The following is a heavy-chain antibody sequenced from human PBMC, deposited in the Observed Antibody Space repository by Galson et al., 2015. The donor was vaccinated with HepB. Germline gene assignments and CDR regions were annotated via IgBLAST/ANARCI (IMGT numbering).Heavy chain of an antibody. J-gene: IGHJ4*02. Sequence: SLRLSCAASGFTFDDYAMHWGRQAPGKGLEWVSGISWNSGSIGYADSVKGRFTISRDNAKNSLYLQMNSLGAEDTALYYCAKDYRLDSSGWYYFDYWGQGTLVTVSS. CDR1: GFTFDDYA. V-gene: IGHV3-9*01. CDR2: ISWNSGSI. CDR3: AKDYRLDSSGWYYFDY. D-gene: IGHD6-19*01.